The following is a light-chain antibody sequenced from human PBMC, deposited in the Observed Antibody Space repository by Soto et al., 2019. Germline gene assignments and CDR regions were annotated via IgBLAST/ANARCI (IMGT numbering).Light chain of an antibody. Sequence: QSVLTQPPSASGTPEQRVTISCSGSSSNIGSNYVYWYQQLPGTVPQLLIYRNNERPSGDPDRFSGSKSGTSASLAISGLRCEDEADYYCAAWDYSLRGVVFGGGTKVTV. CDR1: SSNIGSNY. CDR2: RNN. J-gene: IGLJ2*01. V-gene: IGLV1-47*01. CDR3: AAWDYSLRGVV.